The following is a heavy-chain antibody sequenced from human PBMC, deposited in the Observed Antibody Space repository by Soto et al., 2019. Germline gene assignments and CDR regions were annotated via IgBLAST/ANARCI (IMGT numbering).Heavy chain of an antibody. Sequence: EVQLVESGGGLVQPGGSLRLSCAASGFAFSNYWMSWLRQAPGKGLEWVANINQDGNAKYYVDSMKGRFTVSRDNAKKSLYLQMNSLRAGDTAVYYCASAPFGVVLVSQWFDPWGQGTLVTVSS. V-gene: IGHV3-7*01. CDR3: ASAPFGVVLVSQWFDP. CDR2: INQDGNAK. D-gene: IGHD3-3*01. CDR1: GFAFSNYW. J-gene: IGHJ5*02.